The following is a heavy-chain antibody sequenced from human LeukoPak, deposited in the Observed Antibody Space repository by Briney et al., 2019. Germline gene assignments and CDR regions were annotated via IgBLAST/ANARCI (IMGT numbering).Heavy chain of an antibody. CDR1: RFTFSSYA. D-gene: IGHD3-22*01. CDR2: ISGSGGST. V-gene: IGHV3-23*01. CDR3: ATGVRRSSDYSSPVDY. Sequence: PGGSLRLSCAASRFTFSSYAMSSGRQAPGKGLEWVSAISGSGGSTYYADSVKGRFTISRDNSRNTLYLQMNSLRAEDTAVYYCATGVRRSSDYSSPVDYWGQGTLVTVSS. J-gene: IGHJ4*02.